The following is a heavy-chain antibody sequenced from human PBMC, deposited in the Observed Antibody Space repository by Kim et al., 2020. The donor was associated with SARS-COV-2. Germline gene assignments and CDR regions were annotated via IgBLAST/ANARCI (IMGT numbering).Heavy chain of an antibody. CDR3: AKKAVLTWNGGFDY. Sequence: GGSLRLSCAASGFPFSSYLMYWIRQAPGQGLEWVSSLTNTGENTFYADSVRGRFTISRDNSKSTLYLEMNSLRADDTAVYYFAKKAVLTWNGGFDYWGQG. J-gene: IGHJ4*02. V-gene: IGHV3-23*01. CDR2: LTNTGENT. D-gene: IGHD1-1*01. CDR1: GFPFSSYL.